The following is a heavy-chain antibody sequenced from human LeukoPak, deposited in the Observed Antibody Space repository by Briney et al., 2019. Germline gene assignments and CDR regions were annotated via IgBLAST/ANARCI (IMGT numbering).Heavy chain of an antibody. V-gene: IGHV4-30-4*08. CDR1: GGSISSGDYY. CDR2: IYYSGST. J-gene: IGHJ5*02. Sequence: SQTLSLTRTVSGGSISSGDYYWSWIRQPPGKGLEWIGYIYYSGSTYYNPSLKSRVTISVDTSKNQFSLRLSSVTAADTAVYYCARDGLYSGYDFGGKSSWFDPWGQGTLVTVSS. CDR3: ARDGLYSGYDFGGKSSWFDP. D-gene: IGHD5-12*01.